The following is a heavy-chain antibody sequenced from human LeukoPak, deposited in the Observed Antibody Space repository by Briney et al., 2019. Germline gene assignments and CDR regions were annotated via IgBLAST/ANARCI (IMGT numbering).Heavy chain of an antibody. J-gene: IGHJ4*02. Sequence: ASVKVSCKASGGTFSSYAINWVRQAPGQGLEWMGGIIPIFDTPNYAQKFQGRVTITADKSTTTSYMELSSLRSEGTAVYYCARGCDFWSGCLAYWGQGTLVTVSS. D-gene: IGHD3-3*01. CDR1: GGTFSSYA. CDR2: IIPIFDTP. V-gene: IGHV1-69*06. CDR3: ARGCDFWSGCLAY.